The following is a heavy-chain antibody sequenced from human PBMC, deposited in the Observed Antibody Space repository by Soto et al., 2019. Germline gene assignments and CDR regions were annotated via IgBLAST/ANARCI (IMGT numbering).Heavy chain of an antibody. CDR2: ISAYNGNT. J-gene: IGHJ6*02. Sequence: GPSVKVSCKASGYTFTSYGISWVRQAPGQGLEWMGWISAYNGNTNYAQKLQGRVTMTTDTSTSTAYMELRSLRSDDTAVYYCARAGYWVELLLRVEDYYYGMDVWGQGTTVTVSS. CDR1: GYTFTSYG. V-gene: IGHV1-18*01. D-gene: IGHD1-26*01. CDR3: ARAGYWVELLLRVEDYYYGMDV.